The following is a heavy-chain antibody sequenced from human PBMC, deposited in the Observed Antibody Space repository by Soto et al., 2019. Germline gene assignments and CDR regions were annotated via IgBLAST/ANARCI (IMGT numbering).Heavy chain of an antibody. J-gene: IGHJ4*02. CDR2: IYYNGST. D-gene: IGHD3-3*01. CDR1: GGSVTSYY. V-gene: IGHV4-59*02. Sequence: SETLSLTCTVFGGSVTSYYWTWIRQPPGKGLEWVGYIYYNGSTTYNPSLKSRVTVSVETSKNQFSLKLSSVTAADTAVYYCARGRRITIFGVVSPDYWGLGTLVTV. CDR3: ARGRRITIFGVVSPDY.